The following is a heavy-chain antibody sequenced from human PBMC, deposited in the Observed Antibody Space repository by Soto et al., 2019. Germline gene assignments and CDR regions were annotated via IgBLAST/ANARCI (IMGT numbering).Heavy chain of an antibody. V-gene: IGHV1-69*13. CDR3: ARGTMMTYGMDV. J-gene: IGHJ6*02. CDR1: GGTFSSYA. CDR2: IIPIFGTA. Sequence: GASVKVSCKASGGTFSSYAISWVRQAPGQGLEWMGGIIPIFGTANYAQKFQGRVTITADESTSTAYMELSSLRSKDTAVYYCARGTMMTYGMDVWGQGTTVTVSS. D-gene: IGHD3-22*01.